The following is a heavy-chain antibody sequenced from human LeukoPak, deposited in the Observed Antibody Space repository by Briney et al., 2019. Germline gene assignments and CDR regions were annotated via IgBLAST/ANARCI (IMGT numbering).Heavy chain of an antibody. CDR1: GFTVSSNY. CDR3: ARSAPLGTHQYYFDY. Sequence: GGSLRLSCAASGFTVSSNYMSWVRQAPGKGPEWVSVIYSGGSRYYADSVKGRFSLSRDNSRNALYLQMNSLRADDTAVYYCARSAPLGTHQYYFDYWGQGTLVTVSS. D-gene: IGHD3-16*01. CDR2: IYSGGSR. J-gene: IGHJ4*02. V-gene: IGHV3-53*01.